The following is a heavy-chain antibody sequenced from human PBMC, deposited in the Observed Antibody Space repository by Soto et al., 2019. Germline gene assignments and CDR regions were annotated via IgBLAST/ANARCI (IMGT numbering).Heavy chain of an antibody. CDR3: ARDPDSSGYYYFDY. Sequence: EVQLVESGGGLVQPGGSLRLSCAASGFTFSSYAMHWVRQAPGKGLEYVSAISSYGGSTYYANSVKGRFTIYRDNSKNTLYLQMGGLRAEDMAVYYCARDPDSSGYYYFDYWGQGTLVTVSS. V-gene: IGHV3-64*01. D-gene: IGHD3-22*01. CDR2: ISSYGGST. CDR1: GFTFSSYA. J-gene: IGHJ4*02.